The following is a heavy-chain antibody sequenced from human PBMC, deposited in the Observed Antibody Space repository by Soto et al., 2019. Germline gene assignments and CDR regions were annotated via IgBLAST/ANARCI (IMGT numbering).Heavy chain of an antibody. CDR1: GGSISSGGYS. CDR2: IYHSGST. J-gene: IGHJ6*02. CDR3: ARRRGFPYYSGMDV. D-gene: IGHD5-12*01. Sequence: QLQLQESGSGLVKPSQTLSLTCAVSGGSISSGGYSWSWIRQPPGKGLEWIGYIYHSGSTYYNPSLKSRVPISVDRSKDQFYLKLSPVTAADTAVYYCARRRGFPYYSGMDVWGQGTTVTVSS. V-gene: IGHV4-30-2*01.